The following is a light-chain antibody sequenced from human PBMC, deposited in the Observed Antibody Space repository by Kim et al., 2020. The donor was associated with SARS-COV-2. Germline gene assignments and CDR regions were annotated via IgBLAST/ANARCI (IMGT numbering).Light chain of an antibody. CDR1: QSVRSN. V-gene: IGKV3-15*01. CDR3: QQYNNWPPIT. CDR2: GAS. Sequence: SPGERATLSCRASQSVRSNLAWYQQRPGQVSRLLIYGASTRATGIPARFSGSGSGTEFTLTISSLQSEDFAVYYCQQYNNWPPITFGQGTRLEIK. J-gene: IGKJ5*01.